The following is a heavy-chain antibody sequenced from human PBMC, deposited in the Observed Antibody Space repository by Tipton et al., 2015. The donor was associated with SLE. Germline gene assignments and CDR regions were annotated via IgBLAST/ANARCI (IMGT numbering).Heavy chain of an antibody. V-gene: IGHV3-23*03. CDR2: IYSGGSST. J-gene: IGHJ4*02. CDR1: GFTFSSYA. D-gene: IGHD2-21*01. Sequence: SLRLSCAASGFTFSSYAMSWVRQAPGKGLEWVSLIYSGGSSTYYADSVKGRFTVSRDNSKNTLYLQMTSLRAEDTALYYCARLDCGGDCYDDHWGQGALVAVSS. CDR3: ARLDCGGDCYDDH.